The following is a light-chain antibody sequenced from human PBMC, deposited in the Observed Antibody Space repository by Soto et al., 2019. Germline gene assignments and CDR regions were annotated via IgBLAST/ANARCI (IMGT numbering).Light chain of an antibody. J-gene: IGKJ1*01. CDR1: QSISNW. V-gene: IGKV1-5*01. CDR3: QQYNTNSWT. Sequence: DIQMTQSPSTLSASVGDRVIITCLASQSISNWLAWYQQKPGKAPKLLIYDASSLESGVPSRFSGSGSGTEFTLTISSLQPDDFVTYYCQQYNTNSWTFGQGTKVDIK. CDR2: DAS.